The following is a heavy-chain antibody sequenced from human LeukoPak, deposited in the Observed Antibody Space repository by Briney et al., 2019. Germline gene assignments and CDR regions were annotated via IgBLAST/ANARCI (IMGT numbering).Heavy chain of an antibody. Sequence: GASVKVSCKASGGTFSSYAISWVRQAPGQGLEWMGRIIPILGIANYARKFQGRVTITADKSTSTAYMELSSLRSEDTAVYYCARSTPYGIDAFDIWGQGTMVTVSS. CDR1: GGTFSSYA. J-gene: IGHJ3*02. CDR3: ARSTPYGIDAFDI. D-gene: IGHD3-16*01. V-gene: IGHV1-69*04. CDR2: IIPILGIA.